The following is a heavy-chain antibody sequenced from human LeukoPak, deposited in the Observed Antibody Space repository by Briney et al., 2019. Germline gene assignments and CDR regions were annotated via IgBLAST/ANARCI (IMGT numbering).Heavy chain of an antibody. Sequence: GGSLRLSCAVSGFTFSSYSMNWVRQAPGKGLEWVSYIGSSSYSKYYADSVKGRFTISRDNAKNSLYLQMNSLRAEDTAVYYCAYNWNYGVDYWGQGTLVTVSS. V-gene: IGHV3-48*01. CDR3: AYNWNYGVDY. CDR2: IGSSSYSK. CDR1: GFTFSSYS. J-gene: IGHJ4*02. D-gene: IGHD1-7*01.